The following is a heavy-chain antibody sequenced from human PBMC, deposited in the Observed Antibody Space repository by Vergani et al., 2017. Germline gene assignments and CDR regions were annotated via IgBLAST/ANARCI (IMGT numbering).Heavy chain of an antibody. CDR1: GGSFTSYH. CDR2: IDHTVRP. Sequence: QVQLQQWGGGLLKPSETLSLTCVVNGGSFTSYHWTWIRQSPGAVLEWVGDIDHTVRPDYNPSLKSRLTMSVDKSRNQFSLTLNSVTATDTAIYFCARVNTETNGHLYYYYYMDVWAKGPRSPSP. CDR3: ARVNTETNGHLYYYYYMDV. D-gene: IGHD4-11*01. V-gene: IGHV4-34*01. J-gene: IGHJ6*03.